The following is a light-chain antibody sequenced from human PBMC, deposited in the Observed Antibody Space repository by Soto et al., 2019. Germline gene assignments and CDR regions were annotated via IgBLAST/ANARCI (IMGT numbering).Light chain of an antibody. Sequence: EIVLTQSPDTLSLSPGERATLSCRASQSVSDNYLAWYQQKPGQAPRRLIYGATNRATDIPDRFSGSGSGTDFTLTISRLETEDFAVYYCHQYGTSPLTFGGGTKVEIK. CDR1: QSVSDNY. CDR2: GAT. CDR3: HQYGTSPLT. J-gene: IGKJ4*01. V-gene: IGKV3-20*01.